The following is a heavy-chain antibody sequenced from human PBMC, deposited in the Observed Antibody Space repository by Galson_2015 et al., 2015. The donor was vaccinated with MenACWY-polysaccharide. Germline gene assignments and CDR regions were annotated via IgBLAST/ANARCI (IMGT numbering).Heavy chain of an antibody. D-gene: IGHD6-13*01. Sequence: SLRLSCAASGFTFSSYGMHWVRQAPGKGLEWVAVISYDGSNKYYADSVKGRFTISRDNSKNTLYLQMNSLRAEDTAVYYCAKDHNIWDSSSPGGYWGQGALVTVSS. V-gene: IGHV3-30*18. J-gene: IGHJ4*02. CDR1: GFTFSSYG. CDR2: ISYDGSNK. CDR3: AKDHNIWDSSSPGGY.